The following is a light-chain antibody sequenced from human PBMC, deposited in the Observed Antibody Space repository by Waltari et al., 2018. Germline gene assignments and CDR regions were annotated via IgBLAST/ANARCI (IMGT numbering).Light chain of an antibody. CDR3: SSYTSSNTVI. Sequence: QSALTQPAPVSGSPGQSFTISCTGPSRDVGGYTYFSCYQHYPGNFPNSMFYVVSSWPSGVSNRFSGSKSGNTASLTISGLQAEDEADYYCSSYTSSNTVIFGGGTKLTVL. J-gene: IGLJ2*01. V-gene: IGLV2-14*03. CDR2: VVS. CDR1: SRDVGGYTY.